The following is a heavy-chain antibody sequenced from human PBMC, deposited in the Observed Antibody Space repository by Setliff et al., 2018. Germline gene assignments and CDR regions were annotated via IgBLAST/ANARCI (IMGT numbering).Heavy chain of an antibody. CDR3: ARAVDSSGYFPYWYFDL. J-gene: IGHJ2*01. D-gene: IGHD3-22*01. Sequence: PSETLSLTCTVSGGSIGSSFWNWIRQSPGKGLEWIGYKSNRGDTNSNPSLRSRLTMSLDTSKSQFSLNLTSVTAADTAVYFCARAVDSSGYFPYWYFDLWGRGALVTVSS. CDR1: GGSIGSSF. CDR2: KSNRGDT. V-gene: IGHV4-59*01.